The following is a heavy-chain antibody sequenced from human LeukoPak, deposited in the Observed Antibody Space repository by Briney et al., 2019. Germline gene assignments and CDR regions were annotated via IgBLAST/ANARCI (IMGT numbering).Heavy chain of an antibody. Sequence: PGGSLRLSCAASGFTFSSYAMSWVRQAPGKGLEWVSAISGSGGSTYYADSVKGRFTISRDNSKNTLYLQMNSLRAEDTAVYYCARGREWFGELSYFDYWGQGTLVTVSS. J-gene: IGHJ4*02. CDR3: ARGREWFGELSYFDY. D-gene: IGHD3-10*01. CDR1: GFTFSSYA. V-gene: IGHV3-23*01. CDR2: ISGSGGST.